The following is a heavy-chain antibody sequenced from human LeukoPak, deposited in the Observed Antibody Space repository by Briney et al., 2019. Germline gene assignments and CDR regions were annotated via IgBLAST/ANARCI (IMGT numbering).Heavy chain of an antibody. D-gene: IGHD3-10*01. V-gene: IGHV5-51*01. CDR1: GYSFTSYC. CDR2: IYPGDSGP. J-gene: IGHJ6*02. Sequence: GESLKISCKVSGYSFTSYCIGWVRQMPGKGLEWMGIIYPGDSGPTYSPSFQGQVTISADKSISTAYLQWSSLKASDTAMYYCARSYGSGSYYYYYGMDVWGQGTTVTVSS. CDR3: ARSYGSGSYYYYYGMDV.